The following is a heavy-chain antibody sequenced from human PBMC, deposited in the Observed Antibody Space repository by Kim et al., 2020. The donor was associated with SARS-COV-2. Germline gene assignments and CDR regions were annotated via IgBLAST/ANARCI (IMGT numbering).Heavy chain of an antibody. CDR1: GYTFTSYG. V-gene: IGHV1-18*04. CDR2: ISAYNGNT. Sequence: ASVKVSCKASGYTFTSYGISWVRQAPGQGLEWMGWISAYNGNTNYAQKLQGRVTMTTDTSTSTAYMELRSLRSDDTAVYYCARAPLRYFDGVYYYYYGMDVWGQGTTVTVSS. CDR3: ARAPLRYFDGVYYYYYGMDV. D-gene: IGHD3-9*01. J-gene: IGHJ6*02.